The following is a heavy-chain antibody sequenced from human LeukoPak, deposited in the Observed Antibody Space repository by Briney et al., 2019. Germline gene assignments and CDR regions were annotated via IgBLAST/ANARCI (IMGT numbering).Heavy chain of an antibody. CDR2: IKPYGSEK. Sequence: PGGSLRLACAVAGFSFSSYWMSWVRQPPGEGLEWVANIKPYGSEKYHVDSVKGRFTISRDNARNALFLEMNSLRAEDTAVYYCARERMYSGSGSTFPYYDYWGQGTLVIVSS. CDR1: GFSFSSYW. D-gene: IGHD3-10*01. J-gene: IGHJ4*02. V-gene: IGHV3-7*01. CDR3: ARERMYSGSGSTFPYYDY.